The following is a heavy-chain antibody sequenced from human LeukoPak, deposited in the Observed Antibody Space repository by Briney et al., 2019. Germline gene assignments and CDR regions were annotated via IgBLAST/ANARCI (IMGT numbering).Heavy chain of an antibody. CDR3: AKWRLVGRTLDY. Sequence: GGSLRLSCAASGFTFSSYAMSWVRQAPGKGLEWVSVIYSGGSTDYADSVKGRFTISRDNSKNTLYLQMNSLRAEDTAVYYCAKWRLVGRTLDYWGQGTLVTVAS. D-gene: IGHD3-16*01. V-gene: IGHV3-66*02. CDR2: IYSGGST. J-gene: IGHJ4*02. CDR1: GFTFSSYA.